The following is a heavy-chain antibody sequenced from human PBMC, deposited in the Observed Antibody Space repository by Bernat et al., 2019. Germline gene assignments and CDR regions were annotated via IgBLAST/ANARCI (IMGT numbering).Heavy chain of an antibody. D-gene: IGHD6-19*01. Sequence: QVQLQQWGAGLLKPSETLSLTCAVSGGSFSGHLWTWIRQPPGKGLEWIGEILHSGTTNYNPSLKSRVTISVDTSKNQFSLKLNSVTAADTAVYYCARVSSGWGNNWFDPWGQGTLVTVSS. CDR1: GGSFSGHL. J-gene: IGHJ5*02. CDR2: ILHSGTT. V-gene: IGHV4-34*12. CDR3: ARVSSGWGNNWFDP.